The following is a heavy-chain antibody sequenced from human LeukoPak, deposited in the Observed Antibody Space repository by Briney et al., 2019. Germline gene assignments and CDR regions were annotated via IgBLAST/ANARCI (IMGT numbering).Heavy chain of an antibody. Sequence: GGSLRLSSAASGFTFSSYGMHWVRQAPGKGLEWVAVISYDGSNKYYADSVKGRFTISRDNSKNTLYLQMNSLRAEDTAVYYCAKVFCSSTSFHDAFDIWGQGTMVTVSS. CDR2: ISYDGSNK. CDR3: AKVFCSSTSFHDAFDI. CDR1: GFTFSSYG. D-gene: IGHD2-2*01. J-gene: IGHJ3*02. V-gene: IGHV3-30*18.